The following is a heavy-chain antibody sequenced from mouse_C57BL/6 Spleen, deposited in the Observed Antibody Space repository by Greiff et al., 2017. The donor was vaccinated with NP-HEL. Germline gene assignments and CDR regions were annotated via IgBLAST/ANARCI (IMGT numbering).Heavy chain of an antibody. V-gene: IGHV1-80*01. CDR2: IYPGDGDT. J-gene: IGHJ4*01. CDR1: GYAFSSYW. CDR3: ARGVATRDAMDY. Sequence: VKLVESGAELVKPGASVKISCKASGYAFSSYWMNWVKQRPGKGLEWIGQIYPGDGDTNYNGKFKGKATLTADKSSSTAYMQLSSLTSEDSAVYFCARGVATRDAMDYWGQGTSVTVSS. D-gene: IGHD1-1*01.